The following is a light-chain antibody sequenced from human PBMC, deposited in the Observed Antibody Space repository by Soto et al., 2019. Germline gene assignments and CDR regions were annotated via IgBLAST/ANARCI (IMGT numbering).Light chain of an antibody. CDR3: CSFTRSNTYV. Sequence: QSVLTQPASVSGSPGQSITTSCTGTSSDVGYYDYVSWYQQHPGKAPKLMIHDVTNRPSGVSNRFSGSKPGNTASLTISGLQVEDEGDYYCCSFTRSNTYVFGTGTKVTVL. V-gene: IGLV2-14*03. CDR2: DVT. CDR1: SSDVGYYDY. J-gene: IGLJ1*01.